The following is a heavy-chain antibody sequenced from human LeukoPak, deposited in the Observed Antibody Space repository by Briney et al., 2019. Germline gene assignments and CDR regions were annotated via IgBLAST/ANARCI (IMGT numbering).Heavy chain of an antibody. V-gene: IGHV4-34*01. D-gene: IGHD3-22*01. CDR3: ARGYYYDGFDY. CDR2: INHSGST. CDR1: GGSFSGYY. Sequence: KPSETLSLTCAVYGGSFSGYYWSWIRQPPGKGLEWIGEINHSGSTNYNPSLKSRVTISVDTSKNQFSLKLSSVTAADMAVYYCARGYYYDGFDYWGQGTLVTVSS. J-gene: IGHJ4*02.